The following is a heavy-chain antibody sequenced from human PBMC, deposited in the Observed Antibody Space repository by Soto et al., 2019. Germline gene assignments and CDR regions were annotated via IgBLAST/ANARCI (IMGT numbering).Heavy chain of an antibody. Sequence: GGSLRLSCAASGFTFSSYSMSWVRQAPGKGLEWVSYISSSSSTIYYADSVKGRFTISRDNAKNSLYLQMNSLRDEDTAVYYCARDGRPYYDFWSGYPYKGNWFDHWGQGTLVTVSS. CDR1: GFTFSSYS. D-gene: IGHD3-3*01. CDR3: ARDGRPYYDFWSGYPYKGNWFDH. V-gene: IGHV3-48*02. CDR2: ISSSSSTI. J-gene: IGHJ5*02.